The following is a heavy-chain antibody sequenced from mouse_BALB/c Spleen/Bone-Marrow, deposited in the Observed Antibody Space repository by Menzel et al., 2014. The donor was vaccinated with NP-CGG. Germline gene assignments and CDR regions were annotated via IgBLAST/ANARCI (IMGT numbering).Heavy chain of an antibody. Sequence: EGMLVESGGDLVKPGGSLKRTCAASGFSFSNYGMFWVRQIPDKRLEWVATISSGGTYTFYPDSVKGRFTISRDNTKNTLTLQMTSLKSEDTAMYYCARRRDYDYFDHWGQAPPPTVPS. CDR2: ISSGGTYT. J-gene: IGHJ2*01. CDR1: GFSFSNYG. D-gene: IGHD2-4*01. CDR3: ARRRDYDYFDH. V-gene: IGHV5-6*02.